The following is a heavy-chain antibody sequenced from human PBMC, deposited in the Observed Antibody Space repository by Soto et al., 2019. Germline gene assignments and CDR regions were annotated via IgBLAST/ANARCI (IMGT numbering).Heavy chain of an antibody. D-gene: IGHD5-18*01. Sequence: VGSRILSCASSGFTFRSYGMNWVRQVPGKGLEWVAVITYDGSNKYYADSVKGRFTISRDNSKNTLYLQMNSLRAEDTAVYYCALLVDTAMVTTPRDYWGQGTMVTVSS. V-gene: IGHV3-30*03. CDR2: ITYDGSNK. J-gene: IGHJ4*02. CDR3: ALLVDTAMVTTPRDY. CDR1: GFTFRSYG.